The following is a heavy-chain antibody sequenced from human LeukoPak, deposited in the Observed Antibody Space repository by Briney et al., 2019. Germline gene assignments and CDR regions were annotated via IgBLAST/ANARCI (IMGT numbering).Heavy chain of an antibody. CDR3: AKAFRYYYDSSGYFPPGEALDY. J-gene: IGHJ4*02. Sequence: PGGSLRLSCAASGFTFRSYGMHWVRQAPGKGLEWVAIIWYDGSNKYYADSVKGRFTISRDNSKNTLYLQMNSLRAEDTAVYYCAKAFRYYYDSSGYFPPGEALDYWGQGTLVTVSS. V-gene: IGHV3-30*02. CDR1: GFTFRSYG. D-gene: IGHD3-22*01. CDR2: IWYDGSNK.